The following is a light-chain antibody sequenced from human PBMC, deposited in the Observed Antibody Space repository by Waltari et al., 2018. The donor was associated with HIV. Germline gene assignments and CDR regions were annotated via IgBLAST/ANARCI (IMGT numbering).Light chain of an antibody. J-gene: IGLJ2*01. Sequence: QSALTQPASVSGSPGQSITISCTGTSSDFGAYNYVSWYQQHPGKDPKLMIYEVTNRPSGVSDRFSGSKSGNTASLTISGLQAEDEADYYCSSYTSSSTLGVFGGGTKLTVL. CDR1: SSDFGAYNY. CDR2: EVT. V-gene: IGLV2-14*01. CDR3: SSYTSSSTLGV.